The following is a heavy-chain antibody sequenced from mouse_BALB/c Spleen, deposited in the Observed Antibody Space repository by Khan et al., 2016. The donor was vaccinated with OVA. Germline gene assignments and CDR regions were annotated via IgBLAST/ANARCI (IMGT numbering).Heavy chain of an antibody. CDR3: AIENYCRYYFDY. CDR1: GYSITSGYA. Sequence: EVQLQESGPGLVKPSQSLSLTCTVTGYSITSGYAWNWIRQFPGNKLEWMGYISYSGVTSYTPSLKSQISITRDTSKNQFFLQLNSVTTEDTATYYCAIENYCRYYFDYWGQGTTLTVSS. D-gene: IGHD1-1*01. CDR2: ISYSGVT. J-gene: IGHJ2*01. V-gene: IGHV3-2*02.